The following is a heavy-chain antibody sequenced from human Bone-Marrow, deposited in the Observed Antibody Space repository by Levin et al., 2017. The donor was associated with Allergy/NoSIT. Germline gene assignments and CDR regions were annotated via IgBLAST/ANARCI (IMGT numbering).Heavy chain of an antibody. CDR2: INTDGSST. J-gene: IGHJ4*02. V-gene: IGHV3-74*01. Sequence: GESLKISCAASGFTFSSYWMHWVRHTPGKGLVWVSRINTDGSSTYYADSVRGRFTISRDNTKNTLYLQTNSLRAEDTAVYYCVVEMAGLNYWGQGTLVTVSS. D-gene: IGHD2-8*01. CDR1: GFTFSSYW. CDR3: VVEMAGLNY.